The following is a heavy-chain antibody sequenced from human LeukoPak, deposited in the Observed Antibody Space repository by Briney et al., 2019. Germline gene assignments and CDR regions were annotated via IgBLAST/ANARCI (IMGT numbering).Heavy chain of an antibody. CDR2: ISYDGSNK. Sequence: PGGSLRLSCAASGFTFSSYGMHWVRQAPGKGLEWVAVISYDGSNKYYADSVKGRFTISRDNAKNSLSLQMNSLRDEDTAVYYCVRDPEALDYWGQGTLVTVSS. CDR1: GFTFSSYG. J-gene: IGHJ4*02. CDR3: VRDPEALDY. V-gene: IGHV3-30*03.